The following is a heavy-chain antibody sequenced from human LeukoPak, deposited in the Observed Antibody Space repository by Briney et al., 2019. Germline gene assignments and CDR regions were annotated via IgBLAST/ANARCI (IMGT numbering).Heavy chain of an antibody. Sequence: GRSLRLSCAASGLIFRSYAMNWVRQAPGKGPVWVSRINSDGSSTSYADSVKGRFTISRDNAKNTLYLQMNSLRVKDTAVYYFASTNRLDYWGQETLVTVSS. D-gene: IGHD2/OR15-2a*01. CDR3: ASTNRLDY. CDR1: GLIFRSYA. J-gene: IGHJ4*02. CDR2: INSDGSST. V-gene: IGHV3-74*01.